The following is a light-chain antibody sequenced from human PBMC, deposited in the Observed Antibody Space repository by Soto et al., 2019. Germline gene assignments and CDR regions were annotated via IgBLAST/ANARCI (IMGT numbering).Light chain of an antibody. J-gene: IGKJ4*01. V-gene: IGKV3-11*01. CDR2: DAS. CDR1: QSVRTY. Sequence: EIVLTQSPGTLSLSPGERATLSCRASQSVRTYLAWYQQKPGQAPRLLIYDASDRATGIPARFSGSGSGTEFTLTISSLEPVDFAVYYCQQRLYWPLTFGGGTKVEIK. CDR3: QQRLYWPLT.